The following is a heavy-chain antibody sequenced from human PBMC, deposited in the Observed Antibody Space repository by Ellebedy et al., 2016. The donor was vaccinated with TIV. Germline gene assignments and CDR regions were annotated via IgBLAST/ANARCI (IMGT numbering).Heavy chain of an antibody. J-gene: IGHJ4*02. V-gene: IGHV2-70*01. CDR3: ARETPGSLDY. CDR2: IDWDDDM. CDR1: GFSLSTSGTC. Sequence: SGPTLVKPTQTLTLTCSFSGFSLSTSGTCVSWIRQPPAKALEWLALIDWDDDMYYSTALKTRLTISKDTSKNQVVLTMTNMDPVDTATYYCARETPGSLDYWGQGTLVTVSS.